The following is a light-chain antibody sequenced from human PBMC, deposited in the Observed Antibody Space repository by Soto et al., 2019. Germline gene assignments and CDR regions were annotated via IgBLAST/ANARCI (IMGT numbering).Light chain of an antibody. CDR2: GNS. Sequence: QSVLTQPPSVSGAPGQRVTISCTGSSSNIGAGYDVHGYQQLPGTAPKLLIYGNSNRRSGVPDRFSGSKSGTSASLAITGLRAEYEADYYCQSYDSSLSAVVFGGGTKLTVL. J-gene: IGLJ2*01. CDR3: QSYDSSLSAVV. CDR1: SSNIGAGYD. V-gene: IGLV1-40*01.